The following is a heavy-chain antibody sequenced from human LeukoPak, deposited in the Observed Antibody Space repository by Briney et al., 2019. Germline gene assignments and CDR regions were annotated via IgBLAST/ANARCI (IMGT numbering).Heavy chain of an antibody. CDR1: GFTFSSYE. J-gene: IGHJ4*02. CDR3: VLAATRGSDY. V-gene: IGHV3-48*03. CDR2: ISSSGSTI. D-gene: IGHD2-15*01. Sequence: GGSLRLSCAASGFTFSSYEMNWVRQAPGKGLEWVSYISSSGSTIYYADSVKGRFTISRDNAKNSLYLQMNSLRAEDTAVYYCVLAATRGSDYWGQGTLVTVSS.